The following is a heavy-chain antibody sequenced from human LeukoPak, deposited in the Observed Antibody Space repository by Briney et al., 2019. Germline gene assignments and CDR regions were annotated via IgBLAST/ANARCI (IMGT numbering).Heavy chain of an antibody. J-gene: IGHJ4*02. D-gene: IGHD3-10*01. Sequence: GESLKISFQVSGYIFTHYWIGWVRHMPGNGLESMGIIYPADSDTKYSPSFQGQVTISADKSINTVYLQWSSLKASDTAMYYCARQSRDGSKTRGYYFDFWGQGTLVTVSS. CDR1: GYIFTHYW. V-gene: IGHV5-51*01. CDR3: ARQSRDGSKTRGYYFDF. CDR2: IYPADSDT.